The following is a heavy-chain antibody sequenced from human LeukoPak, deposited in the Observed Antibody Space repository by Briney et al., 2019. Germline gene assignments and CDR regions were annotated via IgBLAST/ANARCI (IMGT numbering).Heavy chain of an antibody. Sequence: GGSLRLSCAASGFTFSNHWMSWIRQAPGKGLEWAAHISEDGRDKYYVDSVKGRFNIYRDNPKNSLYLQLNGLRVEDTAVYYCVSWAGKYYETSDYYLPPANSWGQGTLVIVSS. V-gene: IGHV3-7*01. J-gene: IGHJ4*02. CDR2: ISEDGRDK. CDR1: GFTFSNHW. D-gene: IGHD3-22*01. CDR3: VSWAGKYYETSDYYLPPANS.